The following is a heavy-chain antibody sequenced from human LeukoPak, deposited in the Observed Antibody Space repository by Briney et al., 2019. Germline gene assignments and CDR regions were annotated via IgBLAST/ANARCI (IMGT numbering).Heavy chain of an antibody. CDR3: ARTSYTGNPPLNWFDP. CDR1: GDSVSTDRAA. Sequence: SQTLSLTCAISGDSVSTDRAAWNWIRQSPSRGLEWLGRTYYRSKWYFDYAFSVKSRITVSPDTSKNQSSLQLNSVTPEDTAVYYCARTSYTGNPPLNWFDPWGQGTLVTVSS. J-gene: IGHJ5*02. CDR2: TYYRSKWYF. V-gene: IGHV6-1*01. D-gene: IGHD2-2*02.